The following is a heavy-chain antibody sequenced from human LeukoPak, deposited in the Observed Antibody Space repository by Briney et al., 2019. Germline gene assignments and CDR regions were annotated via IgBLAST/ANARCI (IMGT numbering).Heavy chain of an antibody. CDR3: AKDRIVDYFGY. D-gene: IGHD1-26*01. J-gene: IGHJ4*02. V-gene: IGHV3-30*18. CDR2: ISYDGSNK. CDR1: GFTFSSYG. Sequence: GRSLRLSCAASGFTFSSYGMHWVRQAPGKGLEWVAVISYDGSNKYYADSVKGRFTISRDNSKNTLYLQMNSLRAEDTAVYYCAKDRIVDYFGYWGQGTLVTVSS.